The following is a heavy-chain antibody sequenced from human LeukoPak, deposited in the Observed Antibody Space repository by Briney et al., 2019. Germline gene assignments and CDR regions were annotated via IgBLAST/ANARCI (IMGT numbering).Heavy chain of an antibody. CDR2: ISSSSSTI. Sequence: PGGSLRLSCAASGFTFSSYSMNWVRQAPGKGLEWVSYISSSSSTIYYADSVKGRFTISRDNAKNSLYLQMNSLRAEDTAVYYCARGLDWNDFDYWGQGTLVTVSS. V-gene: IGHV3-48*01. CDR3: ARGLDWNDFDY. D-gene: IGHD1-1*01. J-gene: IGHJ4*02. CDR1: GFTFSSYS.